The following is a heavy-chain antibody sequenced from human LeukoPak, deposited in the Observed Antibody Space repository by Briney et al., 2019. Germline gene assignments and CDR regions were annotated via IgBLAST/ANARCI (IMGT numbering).Heavy chain of an antibody. J-gene: IGHJ5*02. Sequence: ASVKVSCQPSGYTFTGYYIHWVRQAPGQGLEWVGGINPNSGGAKYAQKFQDRVTMTRDTSVSTAYMGLSRLRSADTAVYYCAKGRVVAGSKSLTYHWLDPWGQGTLVTVSS. CDR1: GYTFTGYY. D-gene: IGHD6-19*01. V-gene: IGHV1-2*02. CDR3: AKGRVVAGSKSLTYHWLDP. CDR2: INPNSGGA.